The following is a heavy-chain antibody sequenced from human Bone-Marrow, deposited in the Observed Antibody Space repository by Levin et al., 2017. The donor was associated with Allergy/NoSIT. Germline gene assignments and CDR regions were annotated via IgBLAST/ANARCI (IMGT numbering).Heavy chain of an antibody. CDR2: IDPNSGGT. D-gene: IGHD2-21*02. J-gene: IGHJ6*03. V-gene: IGHV1-2*06. CDR1: GYTFIGYY. CDR3: ARDNRPIWVGTSFMDV. Sequence: GASVKVSCKASGYTFIGYYIHWVRQAPGQGLEWMGRIDPNSGGTNYAQKFQGRVTMTTDTSIRTAYMELSRLISDDSALYYCARDNRPIWVGTSFMDVWGKGTTVTVSS.